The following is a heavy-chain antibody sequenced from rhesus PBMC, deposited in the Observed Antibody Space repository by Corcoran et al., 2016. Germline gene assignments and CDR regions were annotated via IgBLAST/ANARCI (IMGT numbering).Heavy chain of an antibody. D-gene: IGHD4-23*01. CDR1: GYTFTDYY. CDR3: ARDSPYRDKYFDL. Sequence: QVQLVQSGAEVKKPGSSVQVSCKASGYTFTDYYMHWVRQAPLQELEWRGWIKPYNGNTKYAQKFQGRVTITGDTSTSTAYMELCSLRSEDTAVYYCARDSPYRDKYFDLWGPGTPITISS. CDR2: IKPYNGNT. V-gene: IGHV1S2*01. J-gene: IGHJ2*01.